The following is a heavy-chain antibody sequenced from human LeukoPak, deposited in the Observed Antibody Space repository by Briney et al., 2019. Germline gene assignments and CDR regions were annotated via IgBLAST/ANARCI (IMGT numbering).Heavy chain of an antibody. V-gene: IGHV1-18*01. J-gene: IGHJ4*02. CDR1: GYTFTNFG. CDR3: AASSGYYAFDY. CDR2: LSPSMDNR. Sequence: ASVKVSCKTSGYTFTNFGIAWVRQAPGQGLEWMGWLSPSMDNRNYAQKLQGRVTMTTDTSMSTAYMELRSLTSDDTAVYYCAASSGYYAFDYWGQGTLVTVSS. D-gene: IGHD3-22*01.